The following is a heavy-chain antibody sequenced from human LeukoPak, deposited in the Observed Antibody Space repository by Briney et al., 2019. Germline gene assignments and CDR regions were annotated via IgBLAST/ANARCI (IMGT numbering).Heavy chain of an antibody. Sequence: ASVKVSCKVSGYTLTELSMHWVRQAPGKGLEWMGGFDPEDGETIYAQKFQGGVTMTEDTSTDTAYMELSSLRSEDTAVYYCATSPLATQWLRCHYWGQGTLVTVSS. CDR3: ATSPLATQWLRCHY. V-gene: IGHV1-24*01. D-gene: IGHD5-12*01. CDR2: FDPEDGET. CDR1: GYTLTELS. J-gene: IGHJ4*02.